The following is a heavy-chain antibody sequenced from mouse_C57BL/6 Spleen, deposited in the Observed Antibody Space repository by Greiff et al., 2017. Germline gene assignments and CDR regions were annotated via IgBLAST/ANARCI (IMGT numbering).Heavy chain of an antibody. D-gene: IGHD2-2*01. CDR3: ARWIYYGYDGGAY. CDR2: IYPGSGST. Sequence: QVQLQQPGAELVKPGASVKMSCKASGYTFTSYWITWVKQRPGQGLEWIGDIYPGSGSTNYNEKFKSKATLTVDKSSSTAYMQLSILTSEDSAVYYGARWIYYGYDGGAYWGQGTLVTVSA. V-gene: IGHV1-55*01. J-gene: IGHJ3*01. CDR1: GYTFTSYW.